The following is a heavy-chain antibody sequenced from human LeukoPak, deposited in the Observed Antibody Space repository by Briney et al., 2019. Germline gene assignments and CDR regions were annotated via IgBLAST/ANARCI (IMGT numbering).Heavy chain of an antibody. CDR2: ISGSGGST. Sequence: GGTLRLSCAASGFTFSSYGMSWVRQAPGKGLEWVSAISGSGGSTYYADSVKGRFTISRDNSKNTLYLQMNSLRAEDTAVYYCAKDREQWLAEYYFDYWGQGTLVTVSS. CDR3: AKDREQWLAEYYFDY. CDR1: GFTFSSYG. J-gene: IGHJ4*02. D-gene: IGHD6-19*01. V-gene: IGHV3-23*01.